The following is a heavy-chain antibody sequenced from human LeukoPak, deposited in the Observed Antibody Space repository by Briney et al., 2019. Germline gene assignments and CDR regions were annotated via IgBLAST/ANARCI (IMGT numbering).Heavy chain of an antibody. CDR3: ASTPARPYNWFDP. CDR2: IYYSGST. V-gene: IGHV4-39*01. CDR1: GVSISSSSYY. J-gene: IGHJ5*02. Sequence: PSETLSLTCTVSGVSISSSSYYWGWIRQPPGKGLEWIGSIYYSGSTYYNPSLKSRVTISVDTSKNQFSLKLSSVTAADTAVYYCASTPARPYNWFDPWGQGTLVTVSS.